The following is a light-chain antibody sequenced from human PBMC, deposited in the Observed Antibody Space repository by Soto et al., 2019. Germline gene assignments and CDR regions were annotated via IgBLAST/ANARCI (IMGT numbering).Light chain of an antibody. V-gene: IGKV1-39*01. J-gene: IGKJ5*01. CDR3: QQSHDISPNT. CDR1: QSISSY. CDR2: AAS. Sequence: DIQMTQSPSSLSAAVGDRVTITWRASQSISSYLNWYQQKPGKAPKLLIYAASSLQSGVPSRFSGSGSGTDFTLTINSLQPEDFASYYCQQSHDISPNTFGQGTRLEIK.